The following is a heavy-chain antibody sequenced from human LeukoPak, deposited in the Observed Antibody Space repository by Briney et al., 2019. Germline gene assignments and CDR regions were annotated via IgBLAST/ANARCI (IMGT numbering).Heavy chain of an antibody. J-gene: IGHJ3*02. CDR1: GFTFSDYY. CDR3: ARARDNWNYEAFDI. D-gene: IGHD1-7*01. Sequence: PGGSLRLSCAASGFTFSDYYMNWIRQAPGKGLEWVSYISDSGNTIHSADSVKGRFTISRDNAKNSLYLQMNSLRAEDTAVYYWARARDNWNYEAFDIWGQGTMVTVSS. V-gene: IGHV3-11*01. CDR2: ISDSGNTI.